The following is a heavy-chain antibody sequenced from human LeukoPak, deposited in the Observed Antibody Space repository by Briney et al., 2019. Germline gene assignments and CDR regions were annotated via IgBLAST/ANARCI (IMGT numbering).Heavy chain of an antibody. V-gene: IGHV4-59*01. CDR3: ASGIAVAGRGYYFDY. D-gene: IGHD6-19*01. J-gene: IGHJ4*02. CDR2: IYYSGST. CDR1: GGSISSYY. Sequence: PSETLSLTCTVSGGSISSYYWSWIRQPPGKGLEWIGYIYYSGSTNYNPSLKSRVTISVDTSKNQFSLKLSSVTAAGTAVYYCASGIAVAGRGYYFDYWGQGTLVTVSS.